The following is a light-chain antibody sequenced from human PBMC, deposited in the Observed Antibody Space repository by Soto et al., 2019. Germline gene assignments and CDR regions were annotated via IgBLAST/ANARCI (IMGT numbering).Light chain of an antibody. V-gene: IGKV1-5*01. CDR2: DAS. CDR1: QSISNR. J-gene: IGKJ1*01. CDR3: QQYNSYPWT. Sequence: DIQMTQSPSTLSAYVGDRVTITFRASQSISNRLAWYQQKPGEAPKYLIYDASTLDSGAPSRFSGSGSGTEFTLSISSLQPDDFATYYCQQYNSYPWTFGQGAKVEVK.